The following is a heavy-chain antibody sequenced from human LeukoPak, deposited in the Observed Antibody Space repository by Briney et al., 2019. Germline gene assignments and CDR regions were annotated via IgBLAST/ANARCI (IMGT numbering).Heavy chain of an antibody. CDR2: ISGSGGST. D-gene: IGHD6-13*01. CDR3: ATSEEYSSSWYVRWDFDY. J-gene: IGHJ4*02. Sequence: GGSLRLSCAASGFTFSSYAMSWVRQAPGEGLEWVSAISGSGGSTYYADSVKGRFTISRDNSKNTLYLQMNSLRAEDTPVYYCATSEEYSSSWYVRWDFDYWGQGTLVTVSS. CDR1: GFTFSSYA. V-gene: IGHV3-23*01.